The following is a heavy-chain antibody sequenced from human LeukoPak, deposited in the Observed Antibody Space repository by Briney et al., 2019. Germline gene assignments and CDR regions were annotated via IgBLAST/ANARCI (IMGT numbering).Heavy chain of an antibody. D-gene: IGHD6-13*01. CDR3: ARGVAAAWRGLDWFDP. V-gene: IGHV4-34*01. J-gene: IGHJ5*02. CDR2: INHSGST. CDR1: GVSFSGYY. Sequence: ASETLSLTCAVYGVSFSGYYWSWIRQPPGKGLEWLGEINHSGSTNYNPSLKSRVTISVDTSKNQFSLKLSSVTAADTAVYYCARGVAAAWRGLDWFDPWGQGTLVTVSS.